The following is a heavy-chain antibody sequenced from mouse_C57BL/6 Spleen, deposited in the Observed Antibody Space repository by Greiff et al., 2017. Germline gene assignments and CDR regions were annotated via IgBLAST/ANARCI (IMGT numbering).Heavy chain of an antibody. V-gene: IGHV1-69*01. CDR3: ARGYGSSFDY. Sequence: VQLQQPGAELVMPGASVKLSCKASGYTFTSYWMHWVKQRPGQGLEWIGEIDPSDSYTNYNQKFKGKSTLTVDKSSSTAYMQLSSLTSEDSAGYYCARGYGSSFDYWGQGTTLTVSS. J-gene: IGHJ2*01. CDR2: IDPSDSYT. CDR1: GYTFTSYW. D-gene: IGHD1-1*01.